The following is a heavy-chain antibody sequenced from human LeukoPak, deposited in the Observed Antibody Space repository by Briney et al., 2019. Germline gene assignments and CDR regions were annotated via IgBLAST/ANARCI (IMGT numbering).Heavy chain of an antibody. Sequence: SETLSLTCTVSGGSISSSSYYWGWIRQPPGKGLEWIGSIYYSGSTYYNPSLKSRVTMSVDTSKNQFSLKLSSVTAADTAVYYCARGRPYYYGSGRLGYWGQGTLVTVSS. CDR3: ARGRPYYYGSGRLGY. D-gene: IGHD3-10*01. J-gene: IGHJ4*02. CDR1: GGSISSSSYY. V-gene: IGHV4-39*07. CDR2: IYYSGST.